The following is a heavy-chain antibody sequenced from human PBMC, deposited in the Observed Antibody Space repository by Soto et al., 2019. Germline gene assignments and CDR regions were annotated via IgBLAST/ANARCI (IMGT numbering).Heavy chain of an antibody. CDR1: GFTFSSYA. CDR2: ISYDGSNK. CDR3: ARGLNRGMLSRFDP. J-gene: IGHJ5*02. V-gene: IGHV3-30-3*01. Sequence: GGSLRLSCAASGFTFSSYAMHWVRQAPGKGLEWVAVISYDGSNKYYADSVKGRFTISRDNSKNTLYLQMNSLRAEDTAVYYCARGLNRGMLSRFDPWGQGTLVTVSS. D-gene: IGHD2-8*01.